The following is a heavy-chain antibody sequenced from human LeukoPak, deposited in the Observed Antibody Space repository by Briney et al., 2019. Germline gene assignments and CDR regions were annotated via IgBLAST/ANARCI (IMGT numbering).Heavy chain of an antibody. D-gene: IGHD1-26*01. V-gene: IGHV3-74*01. CDR3: ARSGRGGAFDI. Sequence: GWSLRLSCAGSGFTLSSNWMHWVRQGPGKGLVWVSRIYSDGSRTNYADSVKGRFTISGDNAKNTLYLQMNSLRAEDTAVYYCARSGRGGAFDIWGQGTMVTVSS. CDR2: IYSDGSRT. CDR1: GFTLSSNW. J-gene: IGHJ3*02.